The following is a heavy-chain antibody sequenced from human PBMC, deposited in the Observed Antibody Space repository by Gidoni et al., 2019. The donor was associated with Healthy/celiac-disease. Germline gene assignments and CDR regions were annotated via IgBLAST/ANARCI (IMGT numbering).Heavy chain of an antibody. CDR3: ARDPRITIFGVVHWYFDL. Sequence: QVPLQESGPGLLKPPQTLSLTCPVSGGSISSGGDYWSWIRQHPGKGLEWIGYLYYSGSTYYNPSLKSRVTISVDTSKNQFSLKLGSVTAADTAVYYCARDPRITIFGVVHWYFDLWGRGTLVTVSS. CDR2: LYYSGST. D-gene: IGHD3-3*01. J-gene: IGHJ2*01. CDR1: GGSISSGGDY. V-gene: IGHV4-31*03.